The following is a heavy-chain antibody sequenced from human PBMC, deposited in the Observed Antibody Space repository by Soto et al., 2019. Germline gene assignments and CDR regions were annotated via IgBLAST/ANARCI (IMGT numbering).Heavy chain of an antibody. CDR3: AGSSSWYDWFDP. V-gene: IGHV4-31*03. J-gene: IGHJ5*02. CDR2: IYYSGST. D-gene: IGHD6-13*01. Sequence: QVQLQESGPGLVKPSQTLSLTCTVSGGSISSGGYYWCWIRQHPGKGLEWIGYIYYSGSTYYNPSLKSRVTISVDTSKNQFSLKLSSVTAADTAGYYCAGSSSWYDWFDPWGQGTLVTVSS. CDR1: GGSISSGGYY.